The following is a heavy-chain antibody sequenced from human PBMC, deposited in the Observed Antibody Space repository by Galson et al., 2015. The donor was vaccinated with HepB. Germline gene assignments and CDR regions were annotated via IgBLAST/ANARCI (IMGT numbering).Heavy chain of an antibody. Sequence: SVKVSCKASGGTFSSYAISWVRQAPGQGLEWMGWINPNSGGTNYAQKFQGRVTMTRDTSISTAYMELSRLRSDDTAVYYCARVGTLYSGSPLGYWGQGTLVTVAS. CDR3: ARVGTLYSGSPLGY. V-gene: IGHV1-2*02. D-gene: IGHD1-26*01. J-gene: IGHJ4*02. CDR2: INPNSGGT. CDR1: GGTFSSYA.